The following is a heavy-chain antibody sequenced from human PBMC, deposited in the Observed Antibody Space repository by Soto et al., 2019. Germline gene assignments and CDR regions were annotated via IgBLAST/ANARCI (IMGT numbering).Heavy chain of an antibody. V-gene: IGHV4-39*07. CDR2: IYHSGST. D-gene: IGHD1-1*01. CDR1: GDSISSSSYY. J-gene: IGHJ4*02. Sequence: SETLSLTCSVSGDSISSSSYYWGWIRQPPGKGLEWIGYIYHSGSTYYNPSLKSRVTISVDTSKNQFSLKLSSVTAADTAVYYCARRYGYSFDYWGQGTLVTVSS. CDR3: ARRYGYSFDY.